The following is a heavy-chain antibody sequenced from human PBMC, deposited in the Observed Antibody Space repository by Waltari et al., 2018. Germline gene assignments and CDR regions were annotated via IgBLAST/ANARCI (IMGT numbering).Heavy chain of an antibody. V-gene: IGHV1-8*03. J-gene: IGHJ6*02. CDR2: MNPNSGNT. CDR1: GYAFNSSD. CDR3: ARYSGSGSYSNYGMDV. Sequence: QVQLVQSGAEVQKPGASVQVSCKAAGYAFNSSDINRGRRANGQGLEWMGWMNPNSGNTGYAQKFQGRVTITRNTSISTAYMELSSLRSDDTAVYYCARYSGSGSYSNYGMDVWGQGTTVTVSS. D-gene: IGHD3-10*01.